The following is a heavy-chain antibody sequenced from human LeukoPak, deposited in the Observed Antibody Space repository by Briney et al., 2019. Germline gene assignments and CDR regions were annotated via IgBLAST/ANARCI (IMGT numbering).Heavy chain of an antibody. J-gene: IGHJ4*02. CDR1: GGSISSYY. D-gene: IGHD5-24*01. V-gene: IGHV4-59*01. CDR3: ARRRGDGYSPFDY. Sequence: PSETLSLTCTVSGGSISSYYWSWIRQPPGKGLEWIAYIHYSGSTNYNPSLKSRVTISVDTSKNQFSLKLSSVTAADTAVYYCARRRGDGYSPFDYWGQGTLVTVSS. CDR2: IHYSGST.